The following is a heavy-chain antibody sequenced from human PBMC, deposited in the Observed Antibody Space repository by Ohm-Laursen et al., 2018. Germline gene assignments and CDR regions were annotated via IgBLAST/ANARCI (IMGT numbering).Heavy chain of an antibody. J-gene: IGHJ4*02. D-gene: IGHD2-21*02. CDR1: GFTFTTYA. CDR2: ISDSGKYI. CDR3: ARGRCGGDCYD. V-gene: IGHV3-21*01. Sequence: SLRLSCAASGFTFTTYAMTWVRQTPGEGLEWVSYISDSGKYIYYADSVKGRFTISRDSAKNSLYLQMNSLRDEDTAMYYCARGRCGGDCYDWGQGILVTVSS.